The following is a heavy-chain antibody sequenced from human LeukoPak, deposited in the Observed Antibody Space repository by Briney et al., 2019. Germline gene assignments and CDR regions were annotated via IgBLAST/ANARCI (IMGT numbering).Heavy chain of an antibody. CDR3: ARARGWEPNYYYYYMDV. V-gene: IGHV3-33*01. J-gene: IGHJ6*03. D-gene: IGHD1-26*01. CDR2: IWYDGSNK. Sequence: SGGSLRLSCIASGFTFNSYAMIWVRQAPGKGLEWVSLIWYDGSNKYYADSVKGRFTISRDNSKNTLYLQMNSLRAEDTAVYYCARARGWEPNYYYYYMDVWGKGTTVTVSS. CDR1: GFTFNSYA.